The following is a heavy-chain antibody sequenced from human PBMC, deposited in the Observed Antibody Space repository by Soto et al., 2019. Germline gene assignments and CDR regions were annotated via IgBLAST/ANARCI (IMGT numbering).Heavy chain of an antibody. CDR2: IYWDDDN. CDR3: SHGSGWFSDC. J-gene: IGHJ4*02. CDR1: GFSLNTPPVG. Sequence: QTTFKESGPPLLTPTQTLTLTCTFSGFSLNTPPVGVNWILQPPGKAPEWLALIYWDDDNHYSPSLMNRITFTKDTSKNQVFLSMTNMAPVDTDTYSCSHGSGWFSDCLGQGDLFTVSA. V-gene: IGHV2-5*02. D-gene: IGHD6-19*01.